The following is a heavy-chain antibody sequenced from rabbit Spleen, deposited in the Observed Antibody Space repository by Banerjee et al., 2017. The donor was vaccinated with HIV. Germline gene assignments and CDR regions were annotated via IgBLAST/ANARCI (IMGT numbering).Heavy chain of an antibody. CDR3: ARDTGTSFSSYGMDL. CDR2: IYTGISTNT. CDR1: GFSFSTSNY. V-gene: IGHV1S45*01. D-gene: IGHD8-1*01. Sequence: QQQLEESGGGLVKPEGSLTLTCKASGFSFSTSNYICWVRQAPGKGLEWIACIYTGISTNTYYANWAKGRFTISKTSSTTVTLQMTSLTAADTATYFCARDTGTSFSSYGMDLWGPGTLVTVS. J-gene: IGHJ6*01.